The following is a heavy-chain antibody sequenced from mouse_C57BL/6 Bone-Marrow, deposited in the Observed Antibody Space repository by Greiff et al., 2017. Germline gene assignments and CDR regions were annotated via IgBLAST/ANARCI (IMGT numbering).Heavy chain of an antibody. CDR2: IYPSDSET. CDR1: GYTFTSYW. Sequence: VQLQQSGAELVRPGSSVKLSCKASGYTFTSYWMDWVKQRPGQGLEWIGNIYPSDSETHYNQKFKDKATLTVDKSSSTAYMQLSSLTSEDSAVYYCARALWSDYWGQGTTLTVSS. V-gene: IGHV1-61*01. J-gene: IGHJ2*01. D-gene: IGHD1-1*02. CDR3: ARALWSDY.